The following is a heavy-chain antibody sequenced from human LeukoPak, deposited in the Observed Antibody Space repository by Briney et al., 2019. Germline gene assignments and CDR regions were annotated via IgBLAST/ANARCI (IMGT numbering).Heavy chain of an antibody. CDR3: ARNLNTADDY. D-gene: IGHD5-18*01. V-gene: IGHV3-48*01. CDR2: ISSSSTTI. J-gene: IGHJ4*02. CDR1: GFTFSDSS. Sequence: GGSLRLSCTASGFTFSDSSMNGVRQAPGKGREWLSYISSSSTTIYYAASVKGGFTISRDDAKNSLYLQMNSLRAEDTAVYYCARNLNTADDYWGQGILVTVSS.